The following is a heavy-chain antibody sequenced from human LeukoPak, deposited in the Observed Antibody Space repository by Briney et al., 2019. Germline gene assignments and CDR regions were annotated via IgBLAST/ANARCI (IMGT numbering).Heavy chain of an antibody. V-gene: IGHV1-69*13. D-gene: IGHD1-26*01. J-gene: IGHJ3*02. CDR3: ARASPGGLTGIVGADHAFDI. CDR2: IIPIFGTA. Sequence: SVKVSCKASGGTFSSYAISWVRQAPGQGLEWMGGIIPIFGTANYAQKFQGRVTITADESTSTAYVELSSLRSEDTAVYYCARASPGGLTGIVGADHAFDIWGQGTMVTVSS. CDR1: GGTFSSYA.